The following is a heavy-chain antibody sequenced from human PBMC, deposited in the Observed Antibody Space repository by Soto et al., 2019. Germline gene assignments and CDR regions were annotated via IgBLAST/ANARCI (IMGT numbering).Heavy chain of an antibody. Sequence: ASVKVSCKASGYTFTSYGISWVRQAPGQGLEWMAWISGYNGNTNYAQKFQGRVTMTTDTSTSTAYMELRSLISDDTAVYYCARNTGNYLVVTTTYGFYIWGQGTMVTVSS. CDR2: ISGYNGNT. D-gene: IGHD2-2*01. CDR1: GYTFTSYG. CDR3: ARNTGNYLVVTTTYGFYI. V-gene: IGHV1-18*01. J-gene: IGHJ3*02.